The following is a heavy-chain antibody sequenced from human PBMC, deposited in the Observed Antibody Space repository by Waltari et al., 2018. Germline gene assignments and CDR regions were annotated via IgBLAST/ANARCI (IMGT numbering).Heavy chain of an antibody. CDR3: TNYIAGARGFDS. J-gene: IGHJ4*02. Sequence: QVLLQESGPGLVMPSGTLSLTCSVSGGSISSDNWWTWVRQRPGEGLEWIGEIYHSGTANYRPSIKSRVAILLDKSKNQFSLKLSSVIAADTAVYYCTNYIAGARGFDSWGQGILVTVSS. CDR2: IYHSGTA. V-gene: IGHV4-4*02. CDR1: GGSISSDNW. D-gene: IGHD2-15*01.